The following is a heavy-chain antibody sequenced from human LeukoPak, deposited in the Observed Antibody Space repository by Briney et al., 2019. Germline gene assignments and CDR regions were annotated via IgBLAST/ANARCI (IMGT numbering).Heavy chain of an antibody. CDR1: GGSISSYY. J-gene: IGHJ2*01. Sequence: SETLSLTCTVPGGSISSYYWSWIRQPAGKGLEWIGRIYTSGSTNYNPSLKSRVTMSVDTSKNQFSLKLSSVTAADTAVYYCARGRSMTTVTSRWYFDLWGRGTLVTVSS. V-gene: IGHV4-4*07. D-gene: IGHD4-17*01. CDR2: IYTSGST. CDR3: ARGRSMTTVTSRWYFDL.